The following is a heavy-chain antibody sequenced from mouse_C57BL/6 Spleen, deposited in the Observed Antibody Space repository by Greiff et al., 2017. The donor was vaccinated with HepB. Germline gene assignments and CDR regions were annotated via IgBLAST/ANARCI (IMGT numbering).Heavy chain of an antibody. D-gene: IGHD1-1*01. CDR1: GYTFTSYW. J-gene: IGHJ3*01. Sequence: VQLQQPGAELVRPGSSVKLSCKASGYTFTSYWMHWVKQRPIQGLEWIGNIDPSDSETHYNQKFKDKATLTVDKSSSTAYMQLSSLTSEDSAVYYCASLGGSSWFAYWGQGTLVTVSA. V-gene: IGHV1-52*01. CDR2: IDPSDSET. CDR3: ASLGGSSWFAY.